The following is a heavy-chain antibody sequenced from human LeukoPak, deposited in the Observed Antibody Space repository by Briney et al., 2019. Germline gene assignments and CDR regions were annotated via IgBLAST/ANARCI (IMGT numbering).Heavy chain of an antibody. CDR3: ASDYGDYIGASDI. V-gene: IGHV4-39*07. J-gene: IGHJ3*02. D-gene: IGHD4-17*01. CDR1: GGSISSSSYY. CDR2: IYYSGST. Sequence: PSETLSLTCTVSGGSISSSSYYWGWIRQPPGKGLEWIGSIYYSGSTYYNPSLKSRVTIPVDTSKNQFSLRLSSVSAADTAVYYCASDYGDYIGASDIWGQGTMVTVSS.